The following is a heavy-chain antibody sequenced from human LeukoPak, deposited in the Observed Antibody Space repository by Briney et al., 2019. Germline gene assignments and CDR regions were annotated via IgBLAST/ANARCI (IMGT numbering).Heavy chain of an antibody. Sequence: SETLSLTCAVYGGSFSGYYWSWIRQPPGKGLEWIGSIYYSGSTYYNPSLKSRVTISVDTSKNQFSLKLSSVTAADTAVYYCARLVYDAVYYYYYGMDVWGQGTTVTVSS. CDR2: IYYSGST. J-gene: IGHJ6*02. D-gene: IGHD5/OR15-5a*01. CDR1: GGSFSGYY. CDR3: ARLVYDAVYYYYYGMDV. V-gene: IGHV4-34*01.